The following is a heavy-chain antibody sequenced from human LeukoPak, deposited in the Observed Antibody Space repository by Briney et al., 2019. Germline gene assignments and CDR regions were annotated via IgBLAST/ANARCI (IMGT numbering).Heavy chain of an antibody. CDR1: GGTFSSYA. CDR2: IIPILGIA. D-gene: IGHD3-10*01. Sequence: SVKVSCKASGGTFSSYAISWVRQAPGQGLEWMGRIIPILGIANYAQKFQGRVTITADKSTSTAYMELSSLRSEDTAVYYCANYYGSGSYYIGMDVWGQGTTVTVSS. CDR3: ANYYGSGSYYIGMDV. V-gene: IGHV1-69*04. J-gene: IGHJ6*02.